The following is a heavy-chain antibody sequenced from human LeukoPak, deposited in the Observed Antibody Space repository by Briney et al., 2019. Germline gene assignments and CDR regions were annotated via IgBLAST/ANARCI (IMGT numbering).Heavy chain of an antibody. D-gene: IGHD3-10*01. V-gene: IGHV3-7*04. Sequence: GGSLRLSCAASGFTFSNYWMSWVRQAPGQGLEWVANIKQDGSEKYYLDSVKGRFTISRDNAKNSLYLQMNSLRAEDTAAYYCARVYGSGTYYPYRMDVWGQGTTVTVSS. CDR2: IKQDGSEK. J-gene: IGHJ6*02. CDR3: ARVYGSGTYYPYRMDV. CDR1: GFTFSNYW.